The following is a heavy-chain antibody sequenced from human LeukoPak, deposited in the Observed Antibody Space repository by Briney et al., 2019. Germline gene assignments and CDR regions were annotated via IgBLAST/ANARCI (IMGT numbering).Heavy chain of an antibody. D-gene: IGHD1-7*01. J-gene: IGHJ4*02. V-gene: IGHV4-59*08. Sequence: SETLPLTCTVSGGSISNYYWSWIRQPPGKGLEWIGYIYYSGSTNHNPSLKSRVTISVDTSKNQFSLKLSSVTAADTAVYYCARGAWTSYEGTTHIDYWGQGNLVTVSS. CDR3: ARGAWTSYEGTTHIDY. CDR2: IYYSGST. CDR1: GGSISNYY.